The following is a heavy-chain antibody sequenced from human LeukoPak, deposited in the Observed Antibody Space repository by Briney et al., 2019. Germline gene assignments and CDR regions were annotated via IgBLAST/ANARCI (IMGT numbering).Heavy chain of an antibody. CDR3: ARGSDYGDSPGLN. CDR1: GYIFTGYY. J-gene: IGHJ4*02. V-gene: IGHV1-2*05. CDR2: INPNSGGA. D-gene: IGHD4-17*01. Sequence: GASVKVSCKASGYIFTGYYMHWVRQAPGQGLEWMGRINPNSGGANYAQKFQGRVAMTRDMSISTAYMELSRLGSDDTVVYYCARGSDYGDSPGLNWGQGTLVTVSS.